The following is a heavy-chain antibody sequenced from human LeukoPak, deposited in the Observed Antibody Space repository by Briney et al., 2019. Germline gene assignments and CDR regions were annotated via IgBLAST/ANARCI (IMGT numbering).Heavy chain of an antibody. CDR1: GGSISGYY. J-gene: IGHJ4*02. CDR2: ISYSGST. D-gene: IGHD5-12*01. V-gene: IGHV4-59*08. Sequence: PSETLSLTCTVSGGSISGYYWTWIRQPPGKGLEWIGYISYSGSTSSHPSLKSRVTISLDMSKSQFSLKLTSVTAADTAVYYCVRGYSGYPYYLDYWGQGTLVTASS. CDR3: VRGYSGYPYYLDY.